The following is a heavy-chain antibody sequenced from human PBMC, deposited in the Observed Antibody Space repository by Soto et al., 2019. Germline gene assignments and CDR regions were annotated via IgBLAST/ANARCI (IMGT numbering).Heavy chain of an antibody. Sequence: GGSLRLSCASSGFTFSAYSMNWVRQAPGKGLEWVSSITYSSNYIYYADSVKGRFTISRDNAKNSLYLQMNSLRAEDTAVYYWARSRSGWYSAINYWGQGTLVPVS. CDR2: ITYSSNYI. CDR1: GFTFSAYS. D-gene: IGHD6-19*01. J-gene: IGHJ4*02. V-gene: IGHV3-21*01. CDR3: ARSRSGWYSAINY.